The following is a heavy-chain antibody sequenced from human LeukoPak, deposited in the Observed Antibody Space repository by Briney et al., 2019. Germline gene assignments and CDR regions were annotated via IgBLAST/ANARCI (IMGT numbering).Heavy chain of an antibody. CDR1: GSTFDDYA. CDR3: ARYLITGGTPGLEY. Sequence: PGGSLRLSCAASGSTFDDYAMHWVRQAPGKGLEWVSGISWNSFTIGYADSVKGRFAISRDNAKNSLYLQMNSLRAEDTAVYYCARYLITGGTPGLEYLGQGTLVTVSS. D-gene: IGHD1-20*01. CDR2: ISWNSFTI. V-gene: IGHV3-9*01. J-gene: IGHJ4*02.